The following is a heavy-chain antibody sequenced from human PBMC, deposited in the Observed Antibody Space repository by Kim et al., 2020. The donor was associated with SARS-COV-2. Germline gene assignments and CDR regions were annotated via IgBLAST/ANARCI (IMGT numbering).Heavy chain of an antibody. J-gene: IGHJ2*01. CDR3: ARVCPDPRRRRYWYFDL. Sequence: FQGRVTMTRNTSISTAYMELSSLRSEDTAVYYCARVCPDPRRRRYWYFDLWGRGTLVTVSS. V-gene: IGHV1-8*01.